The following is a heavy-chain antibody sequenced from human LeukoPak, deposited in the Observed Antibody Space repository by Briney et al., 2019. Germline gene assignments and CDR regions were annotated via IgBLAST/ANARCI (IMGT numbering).Heavy chain of an antibody. Sequence: SGTLSLTCSVSGGSISNYYWSWIRQPPGKGLEWIGSIYYSGSANYNPSLKSRVTILVDTSKNQFSLNLTSVTAADTALYYCARDQGSYDRRLDYWGQGTLVTVSS. CDR3: ARDQGSYDRRLDY. D-gene: IGHD3-3*01. J-gene: IGHJ4*02. CDR1: GGSISNYY. CDR2: IYYSGSA. V-gene: IGHV4-59*01.